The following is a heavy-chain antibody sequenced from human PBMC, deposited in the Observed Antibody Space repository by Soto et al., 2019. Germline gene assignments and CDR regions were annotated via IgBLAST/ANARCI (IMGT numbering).Heavy chain of an antibody. D-gene: IGHD1-26*01. Sequence: QVQLVESGGGVVQPGRSLRLSCAASGFTFSSYGMHWVRQAPGKGLEWVAVISYDGSNKYYADSVKGRFTISRDNSKNTLYLQMNSLRAEDMAVYYCAKDGSGSYSWGYFDYWGQGTLVTVSS. V-gene: IGHV3-30*18. CDR2: ISYDGSNK. CDR1: GFTFSSYG. J-gene: IGHJ4*02. CDR3: AKDGSGSYSWGYFDY.